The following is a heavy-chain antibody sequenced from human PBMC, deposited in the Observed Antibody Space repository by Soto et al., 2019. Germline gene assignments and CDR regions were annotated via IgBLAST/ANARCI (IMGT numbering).Heavy chain of an antibody. D-gene: IGHD2-15*01. CDR2: IYYSGST. CDR1: GGSISSYY. V-gene: IGHV4-59*01. CDR3: AREPGYCSGGSCYRLFDY. J-gene: IGHJ4*02. Sequence: SETLSLTCTVSGGSISSYYWSWIRQPPGKGLEWIGYIYYSGSTNYNPSLKSRVTISVDTSKNQFSLKLSSVTAADTAVYYCAREPGYCSGGSCYRLFDYWGQGTLVTVSS.